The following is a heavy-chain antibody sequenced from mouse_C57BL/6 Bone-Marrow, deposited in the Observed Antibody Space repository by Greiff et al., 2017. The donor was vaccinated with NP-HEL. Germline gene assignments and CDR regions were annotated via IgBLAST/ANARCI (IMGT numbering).Heavy chain of an antibody. D-gene: IGHD2-3*01. Sequence: EVQLQGSGGGLLKPGGSLKLSCAASGFPLGSYAMSWVRQTPEKRLEGVATISDGGSYTYYPDNVKGRFTISRDNAKNNLYLQMSHLKSEDTAMYYCARDRWLLVAYWGQGTLVTVSA. CDR3: ARDRWLLVAY. CDR1: GFPLGSYA. CDR2: ISDGGSYT. J-gene: IGHJ3*01. V-gene: IGHV5-4*01.